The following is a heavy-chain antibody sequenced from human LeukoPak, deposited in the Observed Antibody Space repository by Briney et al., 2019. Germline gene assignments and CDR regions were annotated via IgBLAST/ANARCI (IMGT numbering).Heavy chain of an antibody. Sequence: GGPLRLSCAAPGFTFSSYSMNWVRQAPGKGREGVAVISFDGSNKYYADSVKARFTISRDNSKNTLYLQMNSLRAEDTAVYYCAKGWEHQAPPDRPPLDYWGQGTLVTVSS. D-gene: IGHD1-26*01. J-gene: IGHJ4*02. V-gene: IGHV3-30*18. CDR1: GFTFSSYS. CDR3: AKGWEHQAPPDRPPLDY. CDR2: ISFDGSNK.